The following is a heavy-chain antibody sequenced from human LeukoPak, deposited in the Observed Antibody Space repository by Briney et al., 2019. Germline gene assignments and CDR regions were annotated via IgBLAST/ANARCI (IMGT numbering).Heavy chain of an antibody. Sequence: GGSLRLSCAASGFTFSSYGMHWVRQAPGEGLEWVAVISYDGSNKYYADSVKGRFTISRDNSKNTLYLQMNSLGAEDTAVYYCAKDPSIAVAGTASYWGQGTLVTVSS. CDR3: AKDPSIAVAGTASY. J-gene: IGHJ4*02. V-gene: IGHV3-30*18. CDR1: GFTFSSYG. CDR2: ISYDGSNK. D-gene: IGHD6-19*01.